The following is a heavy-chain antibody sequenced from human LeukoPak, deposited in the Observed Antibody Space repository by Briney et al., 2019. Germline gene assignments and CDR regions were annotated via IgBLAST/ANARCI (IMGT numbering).Heavy chain of an antibody. J-gene: IGHJ4*02. D-gene: IGHD6-13*01. CDR1: GYAFTSYY. Sequence: ASVKVSCKASGYAFTSYYIHWVRQAPGQGLEWMGWINPNSGGTNYEQKFQGRVTMTRDTSISTAYMELSRLRSDDTAVYYCARSFRVAAAGTGRYYFDYWGQGTLVTVSS. V-gene: IGHV1-2*02. CDR2: INPNSGGT. CDR3: ARSFRVAAAGTGRYYFDY.